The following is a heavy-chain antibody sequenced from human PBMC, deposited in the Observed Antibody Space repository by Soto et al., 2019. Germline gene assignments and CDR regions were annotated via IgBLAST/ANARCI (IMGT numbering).Heavy chain of an antibody. V-gene: IGHV3-74*01. D-gene: IGHD4-4*01. Sequence: GGSLRLSCVASGFTFDNYWMHWVRQVPGKGLVWVSRIKTDGSSPNYADSVEGRFTISSDNAKNTLYLQMNSLRAEDTAVYYCAREGINNYNEYYFDSWGQGTVVTVPQ. CDR3: AREGINNYNEYYFDS. J-gene: IGHJ4*02. CDR1: GFTFDNYW. CDR2: IKTDGSSP.